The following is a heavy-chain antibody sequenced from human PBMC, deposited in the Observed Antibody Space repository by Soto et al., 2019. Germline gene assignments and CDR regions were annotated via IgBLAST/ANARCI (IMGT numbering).Heavy chain of an antibody. CDR3: AKGGVGGGNYETHFDY. CDR1: GFTFSSFA. J-gene: IGHJ4*02. CDR2: LGGGGGST. V-gene: IGHV3-23*01. Sequence: EVQLLASGGGLVQPGGSLRLSCAASGFTFSSFAMSWVRQAPGERLEWVSALGGGGGSTNYADSVRGRFTISRDNSKDTLYLKMNSLGAEDTARYYFAKGGVGGGNYETHFDYWGQGTLVTVSS. D-gene: IGHD1-7*01.